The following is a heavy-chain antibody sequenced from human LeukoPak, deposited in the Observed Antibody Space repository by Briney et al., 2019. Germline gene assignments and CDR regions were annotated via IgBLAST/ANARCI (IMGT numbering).Heavy chain of an antibody. CDR2: IYRGGST. CDR1: GFTVNSKY. CDR3: ARGGAVPSSGYTNYFDY. Sequence: GGSLRLSCAASGFTVNSKYMSWVRQAPGKGLEWVSIIYRGGSTYYTDSVRGRFTIARDEFKNTVHLQMNSLRAEDTAVYYCARGGAVPSSGYTNYFDYWGQGTLVTASS. J-gene: IGHJ4*02. D-gene: IGHD3-22*01. V-gene: IGHV3-66*01.